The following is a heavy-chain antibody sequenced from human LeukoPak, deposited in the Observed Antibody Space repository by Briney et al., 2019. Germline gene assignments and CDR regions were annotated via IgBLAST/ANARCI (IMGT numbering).Heavy chain of an antibody. CDR3: ARDNDSRDPPHFDY. J-gene: IGHJ4*02. CDR2: VNPSSDSS. D-gene: IGHD3-16*01. V-gene: IGHV1-46*01. CDR1: GYTLTDYY. Sequence: ASVKVSCKASGYTLTDYYMHWVRQAPGQGLEWMGIVNPSSDSSSYAQKFQGRVIMTSDMSTSTVYLELSSLRSEDTAVYYCARDNDSRDPPHFDYWGQGTLVTVSS.